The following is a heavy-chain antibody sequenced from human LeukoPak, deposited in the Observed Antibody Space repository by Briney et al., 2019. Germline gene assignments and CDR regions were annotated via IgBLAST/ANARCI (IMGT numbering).Heavy chain of an antibody. J-gene: IGHJ3*02. CDR2: ISPNTGNT. CDR1: GYTFGTSS. V-gene: IGHV1-18*01. CDR3: TRVRNSDNWWGAFDI. Sequence: EASVKVSCKAFGYTFGTSSITWVRQALGQRLEWMGWISPNTGNTHYAQGVQGRVTMTTDTSRSTAYMELRSLRSDDTAMYYCTRVRNSDNWWGAFDIWGQGTMVTVS. D-gene: IGHD1-1*01.